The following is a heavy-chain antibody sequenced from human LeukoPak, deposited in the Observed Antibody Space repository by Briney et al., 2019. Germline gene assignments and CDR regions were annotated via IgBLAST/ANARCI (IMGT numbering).Heavy chain of an antibody. Sequence: GGSLRLSCAASGFTFSSYAMSWVRQAPGKGLEWVSAISGSGGSTYYADSVKGRFTISRDNSKNTLYLQMNSLRAEDTAVYYCARVMGRYYGMDVWGQGTTVTVSS. V-gene: IGHV3-23*01. CDR2: ISGSGGST. D-gene: IGHD2-15*01. J-gene: IGHJ6*02. CDR3: ARVMGRYYGMDV. CDR1: GFTFSSYA.